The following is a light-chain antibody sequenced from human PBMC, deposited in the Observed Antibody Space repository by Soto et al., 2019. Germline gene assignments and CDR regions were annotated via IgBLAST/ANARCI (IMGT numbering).Light chain of an antibody. J-gene: IGKJ1*01. CDR3: QQYNDYSLWT. CDR2: KAS. Sequence: DIQLTQSPSALSASVGDRVTITCRASQNINIWLAWYQQKPGRAPKLLIYKASSLESGVPSRFSGSGSGTEFTLTISSLQPDDLATYYCQQYNDYSLWTFGQGTKVEIK. CDR1: QNINIW. V-gene: IGKV1-5*03.